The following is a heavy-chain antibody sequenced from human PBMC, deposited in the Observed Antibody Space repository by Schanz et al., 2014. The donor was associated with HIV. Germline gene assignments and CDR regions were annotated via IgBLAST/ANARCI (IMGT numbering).Heavy chain of an antibody. D-gene: IGHD6-19*01. CDR2: MRGSDDST. J-gene: IGHJ4*02. CDR3: AKTSYGWYFDY. V-gene: IGHV3-23*01. CDR1: GFTFSTYA. Sequence: DVQLSESGGGLVQPGRSLRLSCVASGFTFSTYAMSWVRQAPGKGLEWVSGMRGSDDSTFYADSVKGRFTISRDNSKNTLYFQMNSLRAEDTAIYYCAKTSYGWYFDYWGQGTLVTVSS.